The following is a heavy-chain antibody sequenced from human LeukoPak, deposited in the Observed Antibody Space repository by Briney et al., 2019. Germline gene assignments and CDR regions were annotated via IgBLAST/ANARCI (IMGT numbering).Heavy chain of an antibody. CDR2: ISDSSSAI. V-gene: IGHV3-48*04. Sequence: QSGGSLRLSCAASGFTFSIYSMTWVRQTPGKGPEWVSYISDSSSAIYYADSVEGRFTISRDNDENSLYLQMNSLRVDDTAVYYCARGYGTSWFYSWGQGTLVTVSS. CDR1: GFTFSIYS. CDR3: ARGYGTSWFYS. D-gene: IGHD6-13*01. J-gene: IGHJ5*01.